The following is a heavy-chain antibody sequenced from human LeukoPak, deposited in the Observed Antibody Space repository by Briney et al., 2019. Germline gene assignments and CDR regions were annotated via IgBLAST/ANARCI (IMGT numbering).Heavy chain of an antibody. D-gene: IGHD4-23*01. CDR1: GFTFSSYE. V-gene: IGHV3-48*03. CDR2: ISSSGCTI. J-gene: IGHJ4*02. Sequence: GGSLRLSCAASGFTFSSYEMHWVRQAPGKGLEWVSYISSSGCTIYYADSVKGRFTISRDNAKNSLFLQMNSLRAEDTAVYYCARDYGGSSPFDYWGQGTLVTVSS. CDR3: ARDYGGSSPFDY.